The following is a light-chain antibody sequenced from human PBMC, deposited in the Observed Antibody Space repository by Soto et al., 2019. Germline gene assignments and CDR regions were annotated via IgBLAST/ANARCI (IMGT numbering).Light chain of an antibody. Sequence: IQLTQSPSSLSASVGDRVTITCRASQGISSYLAWYQQKPGKAPKLLIYAASTLQGGVPPRFSGSGSGTDFTLTISSLRPEDVATYYCQELNSYPRTFGQGTKVEIK. CDR1: QGISSY. CDR2: AAS. J-gene: IGKJ1*01. CDR3: QELNSYPRT. V-gene: IGKV1-9*01.